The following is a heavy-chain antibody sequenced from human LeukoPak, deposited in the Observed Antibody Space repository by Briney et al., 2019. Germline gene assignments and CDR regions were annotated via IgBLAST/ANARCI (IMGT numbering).Heavy chain of an antibody. Sequence: SVKVSCKASGGTFSSYAISWVRQAPGQGLEWMGRIIPIFGTANYAQKFQGRVTITTDESTSTAYMELSGLRSEDTAVYYCAGGETGYFDYWGQGTLVTVSS. CDR2: IIPIFGTA. CDR3: AGGETGYFDY. CDR1: GGTFSSYA. V-gene: IGHV1-69*05. J-gene: IGHJ4*02.